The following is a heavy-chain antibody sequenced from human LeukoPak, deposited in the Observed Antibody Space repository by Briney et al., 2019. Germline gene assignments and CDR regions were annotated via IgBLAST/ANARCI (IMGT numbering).Heavy chain of an antibody. CDR1: GFTFTGYY. CDR3: TRETGSYHGNDY. V-gene: IGHV1-2*06. J-gene: IGHJ4*02. D-gene: IGHD1-26*01. CDR2: INPNNGAT. Sequence: ASVKVSCKASGFTFTGYYMHWVRQAPGQGLEWMGRINPNNGATNYAQKLQGRVTITGDTSISTAYMELSSLRSDDTAVYYCTRETGSYHGNDYWGQGTLVTVSS.